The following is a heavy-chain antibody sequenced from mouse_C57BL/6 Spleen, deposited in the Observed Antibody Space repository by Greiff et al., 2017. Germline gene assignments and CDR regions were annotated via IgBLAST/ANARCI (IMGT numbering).Heavy chain of an antibody. J-gene: IGHJ2*01. V-gene: IGHV1-39*01. CDR3: ARSNWDPSLFDY. Sequence: EVKVVESGPELVKPGASVKISCKASGYSFTDYNMNWVKQSNGKSLEWIGVINPNYGTTSYNQKFKGKATLTVDQSSSTAYMQLNSLTSEDSAVYYCARSNWDPSLFDYWGQGTTLTVSS. CDR2: INPNYGTT. D-gene: IGHD4-1*01. CDR1: GYSFTDYN.